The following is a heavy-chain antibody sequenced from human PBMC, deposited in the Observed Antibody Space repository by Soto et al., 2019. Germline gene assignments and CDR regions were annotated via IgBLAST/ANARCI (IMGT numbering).Heavy chain of an antibody. CDR1: GFTFSKYA. Sequence: EVQLLESGGGLVKPGGSLRLSCAASGFTFSKYAMSWVRLAPGKGLEWVSSISANGGITDYADSVKGRFTISRDNFQNTLSLQMDSLRGDDTALYFCAKDKYTDSVRKVWFFDYWVRGTLVTVSS. CDR3: AKDKYTDSVRKVWFFDY. D-gene: IGHD2-15*01. CDR2: ISANGGIT. J-gene: IGHJ2*01. V-gene: IGHV3-23*01.